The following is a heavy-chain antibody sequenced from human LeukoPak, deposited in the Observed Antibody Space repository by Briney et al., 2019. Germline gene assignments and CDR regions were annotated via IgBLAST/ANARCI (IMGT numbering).Heavy chain of an antibody. D-gene: IGHD2-21*02. CDR3: ARGTAYCGGDCYSD. CDR2: IYYSGST. Sequence: KTSETLSLTCAVYGGSFSGYYWSWIRQPPGKGLDWIGHIYYSGSTNYNPSLKSRVTISLDTSKNQFSLKLSSVTAADTAVYYCARGTAYCGGDCYSDWGQGTLVTVSS. J-gene: IGHJ4*02. V-gene: IGHV4-59*01. CDR1: GGSFSGYY.